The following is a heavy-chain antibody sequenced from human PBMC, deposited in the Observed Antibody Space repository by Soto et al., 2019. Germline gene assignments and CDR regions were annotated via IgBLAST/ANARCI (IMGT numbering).Heavy chain of an antibody. Sequence: GESLKISCKGSGYSFTSYWIGWVRQMPGKGLEWMGIIYPGDSDTRYSPSFQGQVTISADKSISTAYLQWSSLKASDTAMYYCARMADWRVTIIHFDYWGQGTLVTVSS. CDR2: IYPGDSDT. J-gene: IGHJ4*02. V-gene: IGHV5-51*01. CDR1: GYSFTSYW. CDR3: ARMADWRVTIIHFDY. D-gene: IGHD4-17*01.